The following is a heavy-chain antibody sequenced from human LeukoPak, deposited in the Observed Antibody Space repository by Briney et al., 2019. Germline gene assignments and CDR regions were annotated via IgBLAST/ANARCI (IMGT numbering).Heavy chain of an antibody. Sequence: ASVKVSCKASGYTFTSYDINWVRQATGQGLEWMGWMNPNSGNTGYAQKFQGRVTMTRNTSISTAYMELSSLRSDDTAVYYCARDRLGAMLFFDSWGQGTLVTVSS. CDR1: GYTFTSYD. CDR2: MNPNSGNT. CDR3: ARDRLGAMLFFDS. J-gene: IGHJ4*02. D-gene: IGHD3-16*01. V-gene: IGHV1-8*01.